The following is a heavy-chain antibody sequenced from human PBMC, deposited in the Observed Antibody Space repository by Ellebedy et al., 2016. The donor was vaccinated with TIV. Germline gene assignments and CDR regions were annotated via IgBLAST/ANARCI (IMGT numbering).Heavy chain of an antibody. CDR1: GFTFSSYW. D-gene: IGHD2-21*02. V-gene: IGHV3-7*01. J-gene: IGHJ4*02. Sequence: GESLKISXAASGFTFSSYWMSWVRQAPGKGLEWVANIKQDGSEKYYVDSVKGRFTISRDNAKNSLYLQMNSLRAEDTAVYYCARTAYCGGDCYTYYFDYWGQGTLVTASS. CDR2: IKQDGSEK. CDR3: ARTAYCGGDCYTYYFDY.